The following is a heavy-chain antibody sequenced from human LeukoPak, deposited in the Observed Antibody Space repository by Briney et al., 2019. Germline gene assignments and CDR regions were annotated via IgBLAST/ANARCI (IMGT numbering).Heavy chain of an antibody. V-gene: IGHV3-9*01. Sequence: GGSLRLSCAASGFTFDDYAMHWVRQAPGKGLEWVSGISWNSGSIGYADSVKGRFTISRDNAKNSLYLQMNSLRAEDTALYYCAKDMRYCSGGSCYDDGYGMDVWGQGTTVTVSS. D-gene: IGHD2-15*01. CDR3: AKDMRYCSGGSCYDDGYGMDV. J-gene: IGHJ6*02. CDR2: ISWNSGSI. CDR1: GFTFDDYA.